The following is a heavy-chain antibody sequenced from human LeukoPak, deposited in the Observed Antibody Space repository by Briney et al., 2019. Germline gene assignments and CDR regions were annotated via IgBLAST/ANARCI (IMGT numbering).Heavy chain of an antibody. CDR2: IRPDGDDK. CDR1: GFMFRDYW. V-gene: IGHV3-7*01. Sequence: GGSLRLSCAVSGFMFRDYWMAWVRQAPGKGLEWVANIRPDGDDKYYVESVRGRFTISRDNAQNSLSLQMDSLRVEDSAVYHCGRWGITAALDSWGQGTLVSVSS. J-gene: IGHJ5*02. D-gene: IGHD2-2*01. CDR3: GRWGITAALDS.